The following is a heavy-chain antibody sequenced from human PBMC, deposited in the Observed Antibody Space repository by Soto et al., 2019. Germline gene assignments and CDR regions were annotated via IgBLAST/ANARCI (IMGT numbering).Heavy chain of an antibody. Sequence: PSETLSLTCTVSGGSISSYYWSWIRQPPGKGLEWIGYIYYSGSTNYNPSLKSRVTISVDTSKNQFSLKLSSVTAADTAVYYCAKIVVPAAMWRDYYYYYMDVGGKGTTSTVSS. J-gene: IGHJ6*03. V-gene: IGHV4-59*01. CDR1: GGSISSYY. CDR2: IYYSGST. D-gene: IGHD2-2*01. CDR3: AKIVVPAAMWRDYYYYYMDV.